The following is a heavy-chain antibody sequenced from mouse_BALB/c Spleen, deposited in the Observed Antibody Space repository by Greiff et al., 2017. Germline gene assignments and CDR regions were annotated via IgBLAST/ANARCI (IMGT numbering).Heavy chain of an antibody. Sequence: VQLKESGAELVKPGASVKLSCTASGFNIKDTYMHWVKQRPEQGLEWIGRIDPANGNTKYDPKFQGKATITADTSSNTAYLQLSSLTSEDTAVYYCARDYYGYWFAYWGQGTLVTVSA. CDR1: GFNIKDTY. D-gene: IGHD1-2*01. J-gene: IGHJ3*01. CDR2: IDPANGNT. CDR3: ARDYYGYWFAY. V-gene: IGHV14-3*02.